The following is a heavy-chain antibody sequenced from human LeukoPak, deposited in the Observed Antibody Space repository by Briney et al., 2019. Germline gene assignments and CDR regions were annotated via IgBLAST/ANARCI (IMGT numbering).Heavy chain of an antibody. J-gene: IGHJ4*02. V-gene: IGHV4-4*07. CDR3: ARAPITLAGFDY. D-gene: IGHD3-10*01. Sequence: SETLSLTCTVSGGSISSYYWSWIRQPAGKGLEWIGRIYGNGNTNYNPSLKSRVTMSVDTSKNQFSLKLSSVTAADTAVYYCARAPITLAGFDYWGQGTLVTVSS. CDR1: GGSISSYY. CDR2: IYGNGNT.